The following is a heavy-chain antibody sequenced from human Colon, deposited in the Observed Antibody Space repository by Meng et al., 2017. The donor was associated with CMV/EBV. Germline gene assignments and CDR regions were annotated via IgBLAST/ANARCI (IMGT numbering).Heavy chain of an antibody. Sequence: HVQLQQWGAGLLKPSATLSLTCGVYNGSFSGYFWTWIRQPPGKGLEWIGEIFRDGSTKYNPSLQSRVTMSVDTSKNHFSLNLRSVTAADTAVYLCARATKPNCWEVLEYWGQGTLVTVSS. J-gene: IGHJ4*02. CDR3: ARATKPNCWEVLEY. V-gene: IGHV4-34*12. CDR1: NGSFSGYF. D-gene: IGHD2-2*01. CDR2: IFRDGST.